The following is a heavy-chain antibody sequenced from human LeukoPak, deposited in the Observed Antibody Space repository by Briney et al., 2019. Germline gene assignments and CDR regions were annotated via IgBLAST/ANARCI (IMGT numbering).Heavy chain of an antibody. D-gene: IGHD6-13*01. CDR1: GFTFDDYG. CDR2: INWNGGST. J-gene: IGHJ4*02. V-gene: IGHV3-20*04. CDR3: TTSPAPGIDY. Sequence: GGSLRLSCAASGFTFDDYGMSWVRQAPGKGLEWVSGINWNGGSTGYADSVKGRFTISRDNAKNSLYLQMNSLKIEDIGVYYCTTSPAPGIDYWGQGTLVTVSS.